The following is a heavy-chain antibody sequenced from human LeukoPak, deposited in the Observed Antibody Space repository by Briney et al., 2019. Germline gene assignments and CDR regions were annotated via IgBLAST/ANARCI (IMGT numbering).Heavy chain of an antibody. CDR3: ARSHSSSWYGGFDY. CDR1: GGSISSGDYY. CDR2: IYYSGST. Sequence: SETLSLTCTVSGGSISSGDYYWSWIRQPPGKGLEWIGNIYYSGSTYYNPSLESRLTISVDTSKNRFSLKLRSVTAAYTAVYYCARSHSSSWYGGFDYWGQGILVTVSS. J-gene: IGHJ4*02. D-gene: IGHD6-13*01. V-gene: IGHV4-30-4*08.